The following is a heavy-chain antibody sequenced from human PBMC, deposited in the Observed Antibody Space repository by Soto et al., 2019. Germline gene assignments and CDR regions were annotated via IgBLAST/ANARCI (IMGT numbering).Heavy chain of an antibody. J-gene: IGHJ6*02. Sequence: EVQLLESGGGLVQPGGSLRLSCAASGFTFSSYAMSWVRQAPGKGLEWVSAISGRGGSTYYADSVKGRFTISRDNSKNTLYLGMNSLSAEDPAVYYCAKGGYSYYYGMDVWGQGTTVTVSS. CDR2: ISGRGGST. CDR3: AKGGYSYYYGMDV. D-gene: IGHD2-21*01. V-gene: IGHV3-23*01. CDR1: GFTFSSYA.